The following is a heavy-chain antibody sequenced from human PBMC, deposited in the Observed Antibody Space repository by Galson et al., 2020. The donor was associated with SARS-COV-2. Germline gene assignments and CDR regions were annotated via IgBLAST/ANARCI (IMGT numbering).Heavy chain of an antibody. CDR1: GGSISSSSYY. V-gene: IGHV4-39*02. J-gene: IGHJ6*02. D-gene: IGHD4-17*01. CDR3: ARDLRVTTFFPYYYGMDV. CDR2: IYYSGST. Sequence: SETLSLTCTVSGGSISSSSYYWGWIRQPPGKGLEWIGSIYYSGSTYYNPSLKSRVTISVDTSKNQFSLKLSSVTAADTAVYYCARDLRVTTFFPYYYGMDVWGQGTTVTVSS.